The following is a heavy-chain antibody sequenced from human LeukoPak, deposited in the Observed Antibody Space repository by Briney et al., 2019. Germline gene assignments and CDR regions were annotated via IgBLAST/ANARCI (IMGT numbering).Heavy chain of an antibody. D-gene: IGHD6-19*01. CDR3: AREKYHLDRAGSNVNDF. Sequence: PGGSLRLTCAASGFTVSNFWMHWVRHSPAKGLGWVSRINLDGSATIYADSVNGRFTISSDNAKNSLYLQMDRLTAEDTALYHCAREKYHLDRAGSNVNDFWGEGTLVTVSS. CDR1: GFTVSNFW. V-gene: IGHV3-74*01. CDR2: INLDGSAT. J-gene: IGHJ4*02.